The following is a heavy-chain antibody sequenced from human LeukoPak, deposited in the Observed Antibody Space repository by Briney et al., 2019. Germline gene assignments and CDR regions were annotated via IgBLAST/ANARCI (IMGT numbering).Heavy chain of an antibody. CDR2: IYPRDSDT. Sequence: GEALKISWKGSGYIFTNYWIGLVRETPGKGLEWMGIIYPRDSDTRYSPSFQGQVTISADKSISTAYLQWSSLKASDTAMYYCARPPTDQTAFDIWGQGTMVTVSS. J-gene: IGHJ3*02. CDR3: ARPPTDQTAFDI. CDR1: GYIFTNYW. D-gene: IGHD4-17*01. V-gene: IGHV5-51*01.